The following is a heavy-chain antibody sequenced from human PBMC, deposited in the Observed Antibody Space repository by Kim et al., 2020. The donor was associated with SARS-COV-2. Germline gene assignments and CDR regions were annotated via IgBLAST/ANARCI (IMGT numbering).Heavy chain of an antibody. D-gene: IGHD5-12*01. Sequence: GGSLRLSCVGSGFSFSTYSMNWVRQPPGKGLEWISYINRASSSISYADSVKGRFTMSRDNAKSSMYLQMNSLRDDDTAVYYCVRADIVPNPEVWGQGTL. V-gene: IGHV3-48*02. CDR3: VRADIVPNPEV. J-gene: IGHJ4*02. CDR1: GFSFSTYS. CDR2: INRASSSI.